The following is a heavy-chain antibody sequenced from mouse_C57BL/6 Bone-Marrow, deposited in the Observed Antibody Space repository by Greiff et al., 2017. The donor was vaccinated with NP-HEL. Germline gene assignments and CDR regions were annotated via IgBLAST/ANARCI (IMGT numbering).Heavy chain of an antibody. V-gene: IGHV1-47*01. CDR3: ARGLRPYYAMDY. Sequence: VHLVESGAELVKPGASVKMSCKASGYTFTTYPIEWMKQNHGKSLEWIGNFHPYNDDTKYNEKFKGKATLTVEKSSSTVYLELSRLTSDDSAVYYCARGLRPYYAMDYWGQGTSVTVSS. J-gene: IGHJ4*01. CDR1: GYTFTTYP. CDR2: FHPYNDDT. D-gene: IGHD1-2*01.